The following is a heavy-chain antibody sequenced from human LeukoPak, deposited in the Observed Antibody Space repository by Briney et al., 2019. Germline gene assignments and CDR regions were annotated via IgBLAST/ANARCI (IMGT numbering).Heavy chain of an antibody. V-gene: IGHV1-46*01. Sequence: ASVKVSCKASGYTFTSYYMHWVRQAPGQGLEWVGIINPSGDPTTYAQKFQGRVTMTSDMSTSTAYMELRSLKSDDTAVYYCASLKNYYDSSGYLVTDAFDIWGQGTMVTVSS. CDR3: ASLKNYYDSSGYLVTDAFDI. J-gene: IGHJ3*02. D-gene: IGHD3-22*01. CDR2: INPSGDPT. CDR1: GYTFTSYY.